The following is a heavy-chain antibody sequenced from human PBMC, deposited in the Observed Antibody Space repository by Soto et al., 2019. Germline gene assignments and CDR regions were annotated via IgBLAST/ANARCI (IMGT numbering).Heavy chain of an antibody. CDR3: ARDLRWERYGLDY. CDR2: SSAYNCNT. V-gene: IGHV1-18*01. CDR1: VYTVTSYG. Sequence: AWVSVSGRVSVYTVTSYGTSWVRETSGQGLEWMGWSSAYNCNTNYAQKLQGRVTMTTDTSTSTAYMELRSLKSDDSAVYYWARDLRWERYGLDYWVQGTLVT. J-gene: IGHJ4*02. D-gene: IGHD5-18*01.